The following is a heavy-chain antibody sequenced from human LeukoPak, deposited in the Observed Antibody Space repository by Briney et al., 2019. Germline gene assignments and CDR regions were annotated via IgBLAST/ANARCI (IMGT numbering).Heavy chain of an antibody. CDR3: AKGIWFGELFGGFDY. D-gene: IGHD3-10*01. V-gene: IGHV3-23*01. Sequence: GGSLRLSCAASGLTFSSYWMTWVRQAPGKGLEWVSAISGSGGSTYYADSVKGRFTISRDNSKNTLYLQMNSLRAEDTAVYYCAKGIWFGELFGGFDYWGQGTLVTVSS. CDR2: ISGSGGST. J-gene: IGHJ4*02. CDR1: GLTFSSYW.